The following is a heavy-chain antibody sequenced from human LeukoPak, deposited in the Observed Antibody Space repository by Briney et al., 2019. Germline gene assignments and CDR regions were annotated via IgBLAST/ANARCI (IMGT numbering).Heavy chain of an antibody. V-gene: IGHV4-61*02. J-gene: IGHJ4*02. Sequence: PSETLSLTCTVSGGSIGSGSYYWSWIRQPAGKGLEWIGRIYTSGSTNYNPSLKSRVTISVDKSKNQFSLRLNSVTAADTAVYYCARDRVGAMGLVYYWGQGTLVTVSS. CDR3: ARDRVGAMGLVYY. CDR1: GGSIGSGSYY. D-gene: IGHD1-26*01. CDR2: IYTSGST.